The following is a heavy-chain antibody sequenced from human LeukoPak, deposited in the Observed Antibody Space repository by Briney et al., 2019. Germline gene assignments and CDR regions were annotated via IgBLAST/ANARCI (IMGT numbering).Heavy chain of an antibody. D-gene: IGHD2-21*01. J-gene: IGHJ3*02. CDR3: ATSMAQDVDAFHI. CDR2: ISSSGSTI. CDR1: GFTFSSYE. Sequence: PGGSLRLSCAASGFTFSSYEMNWVRQAPGKGLEWVSYISSSGSTIYYADSVEGRFTISRDNAKNSLYLQMNNLRAEDTAMFYCATSMAQDVDAFHIWGQGTMVTVSS. V-gene: IGHV3-48*03.